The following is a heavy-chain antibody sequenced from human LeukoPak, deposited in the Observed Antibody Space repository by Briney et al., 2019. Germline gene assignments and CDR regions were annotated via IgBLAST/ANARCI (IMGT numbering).Heavy chain of an antibody. J-gene: IGHJ6*03. CDR3: AKDGSWGDYYFYFYIDV. CDR1: GITLSNYG. CDR2: ISDSGGST. D-gene: IGHD3-16*01. V-gene: IGHV3-23*01. Sequence: PGGSLRLSCAVSGITLSNYGMTWVRQAPGKGLEWVAGISDSGGSTNYADPVKGRFTISRDNSKNTLYLQMNSLRAEDTALYYCAKDGSWGDYYFYFYIDVWGKGTTVTVSS.